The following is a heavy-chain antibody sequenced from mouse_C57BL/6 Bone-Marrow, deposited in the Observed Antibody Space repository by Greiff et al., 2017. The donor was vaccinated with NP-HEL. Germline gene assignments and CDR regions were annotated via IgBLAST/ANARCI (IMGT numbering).Heavy chain of an antibody. V-gene: IGHV1-42*01. CDR3: ARGLH. CDR2: INPSTGGT. J-gene: IGHJ3*01. D-gene: IGHD2-10*01. CDR1: GYSFTGYY. Sequence: EVKLMESGPELVKPGASVKISCKASGYSFTGYYMNWVKQSPEKSLEWIGEINPSTGGTTYNQKFKAKATLTVDKSSSTAYMQLKSLTSEDSAVYYCARGLHWGQGTLVTVSA.